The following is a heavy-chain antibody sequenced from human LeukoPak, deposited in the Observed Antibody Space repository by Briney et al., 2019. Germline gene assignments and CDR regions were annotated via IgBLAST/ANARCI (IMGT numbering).Heavy chain of an antibody. CDR2: ISFSGNTI. J-gene: IGHJ3*02. Sequence: GGYLRLSCAASGFTFSSYEMNWVRQAPGKGLEWVSCISFSGNTIYYADSVKGRFTISRVDAKNSLYLQMNSLRAEDTAVYYCARELRTPYDILGRGNAFDIWGHGTMVTVSS. D-gene: IGHD3-9*01. CDR3: ARELRTPYDILGRGNAFDI. CDR1: GFTFSSYE. V-gene: IGHV3-48*03.